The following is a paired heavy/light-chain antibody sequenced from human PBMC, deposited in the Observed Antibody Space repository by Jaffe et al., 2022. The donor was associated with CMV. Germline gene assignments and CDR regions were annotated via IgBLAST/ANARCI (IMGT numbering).Heavy chain of an antibody. J-gene: IGHJ4*02. CDR3: TSLGGSGSFYNGLL. CDR1: GFTFSQYW. V-gene: IGHV3-7*03. CDR2: VNADGGVT. D-gene: IGHD3-10*01. Sequence: EVQLVESGGGLVQPGGSLRLSCAASGFTFSQYWMTWVRQAPGKGLEWVANVNADGGVTFHADSVKGRFTISRDNGQRSLYLEMNRLRADDTAVYYCTSLGGSGSFYNGLLWGQGTLVTVSS.
Light chain of an antibody. CDR1: LDIKNY. CDR3: HQYKSHPLS. J-gene: IGKJ4*01. V-gene: IGKV1-16*01. CDR2: AAS. Sequence: DIYMTQSPSSLSASIGDRVTITCRASLDIKNYLVWLQQKPGKAPRSLIYAASTLQSGVPSRFSGSGSGRDFTLTISSLQPEDVASYYCHQYKSHPLSFGGGTKVDI.